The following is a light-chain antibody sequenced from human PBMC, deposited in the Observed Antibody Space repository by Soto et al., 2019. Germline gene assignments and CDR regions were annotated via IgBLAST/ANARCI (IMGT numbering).Light chain of an antibody. Sequence: EIVLTQSPYTLSGSPLERSTLSCRASQSISRTLAWYQQKSGQPPRLLIYDASTRATGFPARFSGSGSGTEFTLTISSLQSEDFAVYYCQQYNNWPLTFGGGTKVDIK. CDR3: QQYNNWPLT. CDR1: QSISRT. V-gene: IGKV3D-15*01. CDR2: DAS. J-gene: IGKJ4*01.